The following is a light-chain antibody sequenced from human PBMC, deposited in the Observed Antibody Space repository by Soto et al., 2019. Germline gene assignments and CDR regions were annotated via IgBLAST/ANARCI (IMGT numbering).Light chain of an antibody. CDR3: QQYSMWLWT. J-gene: IGKJ1*01. V-gene: IGKV3-15*01. CDR1: QSVSGK. Sequence: EIMMTHYPAPLSVSPGERSTHSCMASQSVSGKLAWFQQRPGQAPRLLIYDTSTRATGIPARFSGSGSGTEFTLTISSLQSEDFAVYYCQQYSMWLWTFGPGGNV. CDR2: DTS.